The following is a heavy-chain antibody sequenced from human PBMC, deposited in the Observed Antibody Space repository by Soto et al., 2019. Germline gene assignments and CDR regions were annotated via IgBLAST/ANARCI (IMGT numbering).Heavy chain of an antibody. CDR1: GGSISSYY. D-gene: IGHD3-10*01. CDR3: ARDVGGPLVWFDP. Sequence: QVQLQESGPGLVKPSETLSLTCTVSGGSISSYYWSWIRQPPGKGLEWIGYIYYSGSTNYNPSLKSRVTISVDTSKNQFSLKLSSVTAADTAVYYCARDVGGPLVWFDPWGQGTLVTVSS. J-gene: IGHJ5*02. CDR2: IYYSGST. V-gene: IGHV4-59*01.